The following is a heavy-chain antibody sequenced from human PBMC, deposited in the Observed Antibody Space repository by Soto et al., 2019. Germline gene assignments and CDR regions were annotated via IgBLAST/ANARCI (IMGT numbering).Heavy chain of an antibody. CDR3: ARSVATRSFDY. Sequence: XSVKVSCKASAYTFTGYYMHWVRQAPGQGLEWMGWINPNSGGTNYAQKFQGRVTMTRDTSISTAYMELSRLRSDDTAVYYCARSVATRSFDYWGQGTLVTVSS. CDR1: AYTFTGYY. D-gene: IGHD5-12*01. V-gene: IGHV1-2*02. J-gene: IGHJ4*02. CDR2: INPNSGGT.